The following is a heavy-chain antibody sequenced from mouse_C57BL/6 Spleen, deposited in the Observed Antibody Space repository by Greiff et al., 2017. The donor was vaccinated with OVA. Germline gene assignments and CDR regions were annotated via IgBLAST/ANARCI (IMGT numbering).Heavy chain of an antibody. J-gene: IGHJ3*01. D-gene: IGHD2-5*01. CDR2: INPNNGGT. CDR3: SKLYYSNPWFAY. CDR1: GYTFTDYY. V-gene: IGHV1-26*01. Sequence: EVQLQQSGTELVKPGASVKISCKASGYTFTDYYMNWVKQSHGKSLEWIGDINPNNGGTSYNQKFKGKATLTVDKSSSTAYMELRSLTSEDSAVYYCSKLYYSNPWFAYWGQGTLVTVSA.